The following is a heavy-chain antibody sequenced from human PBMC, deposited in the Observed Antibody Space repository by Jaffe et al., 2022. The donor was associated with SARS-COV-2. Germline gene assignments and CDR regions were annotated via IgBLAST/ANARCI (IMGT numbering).Heavy chain of an antibody. CDR2: IYYNRNT. CDR1: GDSISSSSYY. V-gene: IGHV4-39*01. D-gene: IGHD2-2*01. CDR3: ASLYCSSSMCSGNRGWFDP. Sequence: QLQLQESGPGLVKPSETLSLTCTVSGDSISSSSYYWGWIRQPPGKGLEWIGTIYYNRNTYYNPSLKSRVTTSVDTSKNQFSLKLTSVTAADTAVYFCASLYCSSSMCSGNRGWFDPWGQGTLVTVSS. J-gene: IGHJ5*02.